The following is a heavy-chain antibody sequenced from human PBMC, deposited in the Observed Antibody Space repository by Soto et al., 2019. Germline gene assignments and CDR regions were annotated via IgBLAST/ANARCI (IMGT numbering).Heavy chain of an antibody. D-gene: IGHD4-4*01. CDR1: GYTFTSYA. CDR3: ARTVTDYYYYYGMDV. V-gene: IGHV1-3*01. Sequence: ASVKISCKASGYTFTSYAMHWVRQAPGQRLEWMGWINAGNGNTKYSQKFQGRVTITRDTSASTAYMELSSLRSEDTAVYYCARTVTDYYYYYGMDVWGQGTTVTVSS. J-gene: IGHJ6*02. CDR2: INAGNGNT.